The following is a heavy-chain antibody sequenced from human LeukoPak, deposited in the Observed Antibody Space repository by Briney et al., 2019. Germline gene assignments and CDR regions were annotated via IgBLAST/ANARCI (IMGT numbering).Heavy chain of an antibody. D-gene: IGHD6-19*01. J-gene: IGHJ4*02. CDR2: ISGSGGST. V-gene: IGHV3-23*01. CDR3: AKYTAYSTGWPSY. Sequence: PGGSLRLSCVASGFTFSSYEMFWVRQAPGKGLEWVSTISGSGGSTYYADSVKGRFTISRDNSKNTLYLQMNSLRAEDTAVYYCAKYTAYSTGWPSYWGQGTLVTVS. CDR1: GFTFSSYE.